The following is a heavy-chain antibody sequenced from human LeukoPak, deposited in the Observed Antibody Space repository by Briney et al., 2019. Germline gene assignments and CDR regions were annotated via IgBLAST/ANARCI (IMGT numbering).Heavy chain of an antibody. CDR1: GGSISSSSYY. J-gene: IGHJ4*02. Sequence: SETLSLTCTVSGGSISSSSYYWGWIRQPPGKGLEWIGSIYYSGSTYDNPSLKSRVTISVDTSKNQFSLKLSSVTAADTAVYYCARQGITIFGAVIIGYFDYWGQGTLVTVSS. V-gene: IGHV4-39*01. D-gene: IGHD3-3*01. CDR2: IYYSGST. CDR3: ARQGITIFGAVIIGYFDY.